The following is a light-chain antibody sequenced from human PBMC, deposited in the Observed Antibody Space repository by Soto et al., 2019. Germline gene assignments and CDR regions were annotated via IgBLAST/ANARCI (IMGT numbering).Light chain of an antibody. J-gene: IGKJ1*01. CDR3: QQYHKSPLT. CDR1: QSVSSN. CDR2: GAS. Sequence: EIVVTQSRGTPSWPPGERATLSCRASQSVSSNYLAWYQQTPGQAPRLIIYGASTRATGIPVMFSGSASGTECTRTISSLQSEDVTLDSCQQYHKSPLTFGQGTKLDIK. V-gene: IGKV3-15*01.